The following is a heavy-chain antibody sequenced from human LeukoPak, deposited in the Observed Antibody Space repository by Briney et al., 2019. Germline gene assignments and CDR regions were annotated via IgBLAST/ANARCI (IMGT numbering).Heavy chain of an antibody. D-gene: IGHD3-10*01. V-gene: IGHV3-74*01. Sequence: GGSLRLSCAASGFTFSSYWMHWVRQVPGKGQVWVSRINSDGSSTSYADSVKGRFTISRDNAKNTLYVQMNSLRAEDTAVYYCSTGSGHAFDIWGRGTMVTVSS. CDR2: INSDGSST. CDR1: GFTFSSYW. CDR3: STGSGHAFDI. J-gene: IGHJ3*02.